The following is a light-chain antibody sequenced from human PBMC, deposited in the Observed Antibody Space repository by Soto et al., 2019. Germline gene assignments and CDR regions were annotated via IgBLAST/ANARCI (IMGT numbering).Light chain of an antibody. V-gene: IGKV2-30*02. Sequence: DVVMPQSPLSLPVTLGQPASISCRSSQSLVHSDGNTYLNWFQQRPGQSPRRLIYKVSNRDSGVPDRFSGSGSGTNFTLKISMVEAEDVGVYYCMQGTHWPPYTFGQGTKLEIK. CDR1: QSLVHSDGNTY. CDR2: KVS. CDR3: MQGTHWPPYT. J-gene: IGKJ2*01.